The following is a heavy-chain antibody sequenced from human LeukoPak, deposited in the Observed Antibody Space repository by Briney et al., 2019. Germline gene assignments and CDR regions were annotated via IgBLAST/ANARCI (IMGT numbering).Heavy chain of an antibody. D-gene: IGHD5-12*01. Sequence: ASVKVSCKASGYTFTSNYIHWVRQAPGQGLEWMGMIYPRDGSTSYAQKFQGRVTVTRDTSTSTVHMELSGLRSEDTAVYYCARVEFNGGYSHVYWGQGTLVTVSS. CDR3: ARVEFNGGYSHVY. J-gene: IGHJ4*02. CDR2: IYPRDGST. CDR1: GYTFTSNY. V-gene: IGHV1-46*01.